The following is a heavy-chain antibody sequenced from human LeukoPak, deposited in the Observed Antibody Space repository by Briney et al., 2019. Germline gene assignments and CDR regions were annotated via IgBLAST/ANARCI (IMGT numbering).Heavy chain of an antibody. CDR2: ISSSSKYI. CDR3: ARDRVLLWFGESYYFDY. D-gene: IGHD3-10*01. J-gene: IGHJ4*02. Sequence: GGSLRLSCAASGFTFSDHYMNWVRQAPGKGLEWVSSISSSSKYIFYADSVKGRFTISRDNAKNSLYLQMNSLRDEDTAVYYCARDRVLLWFGESYYFDYWGQGTLVTVSS. CDR1: GFTFSDHY. V-gene: IGHV3-21*01.